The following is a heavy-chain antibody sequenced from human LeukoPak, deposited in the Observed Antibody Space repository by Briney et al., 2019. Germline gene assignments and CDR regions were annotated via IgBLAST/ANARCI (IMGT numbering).Heavy chain of an antibody. CDR1: GGSFSGYY. J-gene: IGHJ4*02. D-gene: IGHD6-19*01. CDR2: IDHSGST. CDR3: ARDSALAQAVMFDY. Sequence: SETLSLTCAVYGGSFSGYYWGWIRQPPGKGLEWTGSIDHSGSTYYNPSLKSRITISVDTSKNQFSLKLSSVTAADTAVYYCARDSALAQAVMFDYWGQGTLVTVSS. V-gene: IGHV4-38-2*02.